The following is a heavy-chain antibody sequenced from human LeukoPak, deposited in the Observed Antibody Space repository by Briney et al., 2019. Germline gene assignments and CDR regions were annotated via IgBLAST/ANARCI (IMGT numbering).Heavy chain of an antibody. V-gene: IGHV4-34*01. D-gene: IGHD1-7*01. J-gene: IGHJ3*02. Sequence: SETLSFTCAVYGGSFSGYYWSWIRQPPGKGLEWIGEINHSGSTNYNPSLKSRVTISVDTSKNQFSLKLSSVTAADTAVYYCVRRSRNYGPNKAFDIWGQGTMVTVSS. CDR2: INHSGST. CDR3: VRRSRNYGPNKAFDI. CDR1: GGSFSGYY.